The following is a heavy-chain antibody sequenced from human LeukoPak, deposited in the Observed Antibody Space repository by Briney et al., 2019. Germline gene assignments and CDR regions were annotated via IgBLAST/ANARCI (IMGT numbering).Heavy chain of an antibody. CDR2: INPSGGST. CDR1: GYTFTSYY. J-gene: IGHJ6*03. V-gene: IGHV1-46*01. CDR3: ARDGLDPNYYYYYMDV. Sequence: ASVKVSCKASGYTFTSYYMHWVRQAPGQGLEWMGMINPSGGSTSYAQKFQGRVTMTRDMSTSTVYMELSSLRSEDTAVYYCARDGLDPNYYYYYMDVWGKGTTVTVSS.